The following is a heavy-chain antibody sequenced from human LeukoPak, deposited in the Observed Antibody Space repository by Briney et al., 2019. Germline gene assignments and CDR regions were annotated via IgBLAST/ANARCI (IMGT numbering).Heavy chain of an antibody. CDR3: ARVGYPTLRKLDVGATRFDP. V-gene: IGHV3-7*01. CDR1: GFIFSSYW. Sequence: GGSLRLSCAASGFIFSSYWMSWVRQAPGKGLEWVANIKQDGSEKYYVDSVKGRFTISRDNSKNTLYLQMNSLRAEDTAVYYCARVGYPTLRKLDVGATRFDPWGQGTLVTVSS. J-gene: IGHJ5*02. CDR2: IKQDGSEK. D-gene: IGHD1-26*01.